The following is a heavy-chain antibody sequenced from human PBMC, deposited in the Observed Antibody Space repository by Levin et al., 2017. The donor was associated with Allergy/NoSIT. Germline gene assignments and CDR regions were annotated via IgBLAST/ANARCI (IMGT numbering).Heavy chain of an antibody. CDR3: ARGGYGAFDI. CDR1: GASFSGYY. Sequence: GSLRLSCAAYGASFSGYYWSWIRQPPGKGLEWIGEINHGGSTNYNPSLKSRVTISVDTSKNQFSLNMSSVTAADTATYYCARGGYGAFDIWGQGTMVTVSS. D-gene: IGHD2-15*01. V-gene: IGHV4-34*01. CDR2: INHGGST. J-gene: IGHJ3*02.